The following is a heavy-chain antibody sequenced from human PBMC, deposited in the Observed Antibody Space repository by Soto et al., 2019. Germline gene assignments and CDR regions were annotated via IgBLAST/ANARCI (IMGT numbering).Heavy chain of an antibody. Sequence: EVQLVESGGGLVQPGGSLRLSCAVSGFTVNNNYMSWVRQTPGKGLEWVSVIYSGGNTDYADSVRGKFNVSRDTARNTLERQMNSRGAADTAVYYCTRGSHSYGAVRGFLGYWGQGTLVTVSS. CDR3: TRGSHSYGAVRGFLGY. CDR2: IYSGGNT. CDR1: GFTVNNNY. J-gene: IGHJ4*02. D-gene: IGHD3-3*01. V-gene: IGHV3-66*01.